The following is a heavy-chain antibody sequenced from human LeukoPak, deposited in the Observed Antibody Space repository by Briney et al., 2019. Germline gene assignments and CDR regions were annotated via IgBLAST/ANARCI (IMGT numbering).Heavy chain of an antibody. CDR3: AREGYDYVWGSYPYYFDY. CDR2: IKQDGSEK. D-gene: IGHD3-16*02. Sequence: GGSLRLSCAASGFTFSSYWMSWVRQAPGKGLEWVANIKQDGSEKYYVDSVKGRFTISRDNAKNSLYLQMNSLRAEDTAVYYCAREGYDYVWGSYPYYFDYWAREPWSPSPQ. CDR1: GFTFSSYW. J-gene: IGHJ4*02. V-gene: IGHV3-7*01.